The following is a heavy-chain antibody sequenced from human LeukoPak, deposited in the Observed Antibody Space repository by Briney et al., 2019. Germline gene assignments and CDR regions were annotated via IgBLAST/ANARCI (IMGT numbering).Heavy chain of an antibody. CDR2: ISYDGSNK. CDR3: ARDQDNHFDY. CDR1: GFTFSNAW. D-gene: IGHD5-24*01. J-gene: IGHJ4*02. Sequence: PGGSLRLSCAASGFTFSNAWMSWVRQAPGKGLEWVAVISYDGSNKYYADSVKGRFTISRDNSKNTLYLQMNSLRAEDTAVYYCARDQDNHFDYWGQGTLVTVSS. V-gene: IGHV3-30-3*01.